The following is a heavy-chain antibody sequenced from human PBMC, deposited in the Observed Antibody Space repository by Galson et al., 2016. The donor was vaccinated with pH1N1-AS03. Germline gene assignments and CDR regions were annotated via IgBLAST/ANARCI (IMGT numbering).Heavy chain of an antibody. Sequence: LRLSCAASGFTFSIYWMTWVRQTPGKGLEWVATINPGGRGLYYADSLQGRFSNSRDDAKNSLYLQMSSLRVDDTAVYYCARFGKNGWDLDSWGQGTLVSVSS. CDR2: INPGGRGL. D-gene: IGHD6-19*01. CDR1: GFTFSIYW. J-gene: IGHJ4*02. CDR3: ARFGKNGWDLDS. V-gene: IGHV3-7*03.